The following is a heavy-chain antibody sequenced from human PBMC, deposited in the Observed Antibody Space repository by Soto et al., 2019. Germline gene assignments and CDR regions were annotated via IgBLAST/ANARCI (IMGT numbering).Heavy chain of an antibody. V-gene: IGHV1-69*01. CDR1: GGTFSSYA. CDR2: IIPIFGTA. D-gene: IGHD3-3*01. J-gene: IGHJ5*02. Sequence: QVQLVQSGAEVKKPGSSVKVSCRASGGTFSSYAISWMRQAPGQGLEWMGGIIPIFGTANYAQKFQGRVTITADESTSTAYRELSGLRSEDTAVYYCARDFGSGYSSNWFDPLGQGTRVTVSA. CDR3: ARDFGSGYSSNWFDP.